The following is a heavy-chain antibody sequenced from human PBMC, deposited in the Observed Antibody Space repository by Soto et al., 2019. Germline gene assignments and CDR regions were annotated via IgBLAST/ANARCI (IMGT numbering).Heavy chain of an antibody. CDR1: GFTFSSYG. J-gene: IGHJ4*02. CDR2: IWYDGSNK. V-gene: IGHV3-33*01. D-gene: IGHD6-19*01. Sequence: GGSLRLSCAASGFTFSSYGMHWVRQAPGKGLEWVAVIWYDGSNKYYADSVKGRFTISRDNSKNTLYLQMNSLRAEDTAVYYCAREGWWSSGHYDFDYWGQGTLVTVSS. CDR3: AREGWWSSGHYDFDY.